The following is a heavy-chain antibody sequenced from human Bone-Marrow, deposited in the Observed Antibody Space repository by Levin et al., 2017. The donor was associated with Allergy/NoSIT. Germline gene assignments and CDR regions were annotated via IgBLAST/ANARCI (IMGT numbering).Heavy chain of an antibody. CDR2: IYPGDSDT. V-gene: IGHV5-51*01. CDR1: GYNFTNYW. J-gene: IGHJ6*02. D-gene: IGHD1-1*01. CDR3: SRQGTTGTTDKYLFYGMDV. Sequence: GESLKISCKGFGYNFTNYWIGWVRQMPGKGLEWMAMIYPGDSDTRYSPSFQGQVTISADKSISTAYLQWSSLKASDTAMYYCSRQGTTGTTDKYLFYGMDVWGHGTPVTVSS.